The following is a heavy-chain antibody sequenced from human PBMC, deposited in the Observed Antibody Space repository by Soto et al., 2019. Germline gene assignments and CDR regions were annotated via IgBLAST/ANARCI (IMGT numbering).Heavy chain of an antibody. CDR3: ATRGGQLFSYSYGMDI. CDR2: IKQDGSEK. V-gene: IGHV3-7*01. D-gene: IGHD5-18*01. Sequence: EVQLVESGGGLVQPGGSLRLSCAASGFTLTRYWMNWVRQAPGKGLEWVANIKQDGSEKKYVDSVEGRFTISRDNXKXXPYLKMNSLRVEDTAVYYCATRGGQLFSYSYGMDIWGQGTTVTVSS. CDR1: GFTLTRYW. J-gene: IGHJ6*02.